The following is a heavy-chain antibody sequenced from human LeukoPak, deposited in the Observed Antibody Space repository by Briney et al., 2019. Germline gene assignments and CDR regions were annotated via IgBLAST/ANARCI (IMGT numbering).Heavy chain of an antibody. V-gene: IGHV1-69*06. J-gene: IGHJ4*02. CDR1: GGTFSSYA. CDR2: IIPIFGTA. CDR3: ARPSYYDILTGYSGGFDY. Sequence: SVKVSCKASGGTFSSYAISWVRQAPGQGLEWMGGIIPIFGTANYAQKFQGRVTITADKSTSTAYMELSSLRSEDTAVYYCARPSYYDILTGYSGGFDYWGQGTLVTVSS. D-gene: IGHD3-9*01.